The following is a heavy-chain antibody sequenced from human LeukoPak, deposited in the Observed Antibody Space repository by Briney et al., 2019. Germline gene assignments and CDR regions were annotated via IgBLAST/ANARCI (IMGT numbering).Heavy chain of an antibody. CDR3: ARGPSAAYGAWFGP. J-gene: IGHJ5*02. CDR2: ISHGGST. CDR1: GGSLSTYD. D-gene: IGHD2-21*01. V-gene: IGHV4-34*01. Sequence: SETLSLTCAVYGGSLSTYDWSWTRQPPGKGLEWIGKISHGGSTNYNPSLKSRVTISVETSKNQVSLKLSPVTAADTAVYYCARGPSAAYGAWFGPWGQRTLVTVSS.